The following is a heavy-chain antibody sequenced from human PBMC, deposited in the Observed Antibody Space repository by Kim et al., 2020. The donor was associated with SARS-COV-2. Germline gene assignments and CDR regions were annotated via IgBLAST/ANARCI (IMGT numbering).Heavy chain of an antibody. CDR3: ARDFLWGYFDL. Sequence: GGSLRLSCAASGFTFSSYSMNWVRQAPGKGLEWVSYISSSSSYIYYADSVKGRFTISRDNAKNSLYLQMNSLRAEDTAVYYCARDFLWGYFDLWGRGTLVTLFS. CDR1: GFTFSSYS. J-gene: IGHJ2*01. D-gene: IGHD3-10*01. CDR2: ISSSSSYI. V-gene: IGHV3-21*01.